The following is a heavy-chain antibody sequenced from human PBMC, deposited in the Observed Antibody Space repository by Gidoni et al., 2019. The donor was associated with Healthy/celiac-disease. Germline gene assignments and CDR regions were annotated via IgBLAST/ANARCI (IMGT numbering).Heavy chain of an antibody. V-gene: IGHV1-69*01. CDR2: IIPICGTA. Sequence: QAQLVQSGAEVQKLGSSVKVSCKASVVTFSSYAISWVRQAPGQGLEWMGGIIPICGTANYAQEFQSRVTITADESTSTAYMELSSLRSEDTAVYYCARDRGIVGATELAKADGAFDIWGQGTMVTVSS. CDR3: ARDRGIVGATELAKADGAFDI. J-gene: IGHJ3*02. CDR1: VVTFSSYA. D-gene: IGHD1-26*01.